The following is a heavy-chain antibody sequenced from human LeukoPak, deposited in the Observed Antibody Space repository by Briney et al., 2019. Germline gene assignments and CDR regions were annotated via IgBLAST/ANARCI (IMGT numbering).Heavy chain of an antibody. J-gene: IGHJ4*02. D-gene: IGHD6-6*01. V-gene: IGHV3-30-3*01. Sequence: GRSLRLSCAASGFTFSSYAMHWVRQAPGKGLEWVAVISYDGSNKYYADSVKGRFTIPRDNSKNTQYLQMNSLRAEDTAVYYCARSRSSSSIDYWGQGTLVTVSS. CDR3: ARSRSSSSIDY. CDR2: ISYDGSNK. CDR1: GFTFSSYA.